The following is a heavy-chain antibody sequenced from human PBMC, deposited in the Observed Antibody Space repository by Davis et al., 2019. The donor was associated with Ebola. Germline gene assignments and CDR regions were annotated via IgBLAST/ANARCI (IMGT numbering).Heavy chain of an antibody. V-gene: IGHV4-59*12. D-gene: IGHD4-11*01. CDR1: GGSISSYY. J-gene: IGHJ6*02. CDR3: ASGSNYQYYYYGMDV. CDR2: IYYIGST. Sequence: MPSETLSLTCTVSGGSISSYYWSWIRQPPGKGLEWIGYIYYIGSTNYNPSLKSRVTISVDTSKNQFSLKLSSVTAADTAVYYCASGSNYQYYYYGMDVWGQGTTVTVSS.